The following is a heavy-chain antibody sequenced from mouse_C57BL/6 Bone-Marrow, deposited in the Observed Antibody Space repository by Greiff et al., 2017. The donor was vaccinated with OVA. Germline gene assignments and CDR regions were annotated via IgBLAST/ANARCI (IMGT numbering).Heavy chain of an antibody. CDR3: ARGAAVEGDY. J-gene: IGHJ2*01. D-gene: IGHD1-1*01. CDR1: GYTFTSYT. CDR2: INPSSGYT. V-gene: IGHV1-4*01. Sequence: QVQLQQSGAELARPGASVKMSCKASGYTFTSYTMHWVKQRPGQGLEWIGYINPSSGYTKYNQKFKDKATLTADKSSSTAYMQLSSLTSEDSAVDYWARGAAVEGDYWGQGTTLTVSS.